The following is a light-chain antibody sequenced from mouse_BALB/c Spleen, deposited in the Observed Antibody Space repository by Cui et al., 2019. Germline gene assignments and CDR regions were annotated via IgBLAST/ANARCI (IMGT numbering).Light chain of an antibody. CDR1: QTMGTW. CDR2: AAT. V-gene: IGKV12-98*01. J-gene: IGKJ2*01. CDR3: QQLYSTPYT. Sequence: DIQMTPSHASPSASLREIVTITCRARQTMGTWLAGYQLRPGESPLLLIDAATSLADGVPSRFSGSGSGTKFSFKISSLQAENFVSYYCQQLYSTPYTFGGGTKLEIK.